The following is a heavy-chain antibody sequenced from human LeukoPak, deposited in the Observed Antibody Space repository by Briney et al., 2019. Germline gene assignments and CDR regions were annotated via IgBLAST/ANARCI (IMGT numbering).Heavy chain of an antibody. V-gene: IGHV4-31*03. CDR3: ARDLYYYGSGSLDNGMDV. Sequence: SETLSLTCTVSGGSISSGGYYWSWIRQHPGKGLEWIVYIYYSGSTYYNPSLKSRVTISVDTSKNQFSLKLSSVTAADTAVYYCARDLYYYGSGSLDNGMDVWGKGTTVTASS. D-gene: IGHD3-10*01. J-gene: IGHJ6*04. CDR1: GGSISSGGYY. CDR2: IYYSGST.